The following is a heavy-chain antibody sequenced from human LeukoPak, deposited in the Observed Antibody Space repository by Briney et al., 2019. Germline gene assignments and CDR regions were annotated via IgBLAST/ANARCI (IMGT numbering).Heavy chain of an antibody. V-gene: IGHV3-21*04. Sequence: GGSLRLSCAASGFTLSSYTINWVRQAPGKGLNWVSSISSSSVHISYADSVKGRFTISRDNSKNTLYLQMNSLRADDTAVYYCAMKAVPRPRLHDAFDFWGQGTVVSVSS. D-gene: IGHD5-24*01. CDR3: AMKAVPRPRLHDAFDF. J-gene: IGHJ3*01. CDR2: ISSSSVHI. CDR1: GFTLSSYT.